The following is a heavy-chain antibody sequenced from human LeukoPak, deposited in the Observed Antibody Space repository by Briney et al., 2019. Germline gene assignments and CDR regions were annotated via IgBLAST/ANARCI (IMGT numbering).Heavy chain of an antibody. CDR2: ISISSSYI. CDR3: ARDDENYGSGSYYNVFSY. J-gene: IGHJ4*02. V-gene: IGHV3-21*01. D-gene: IGHD3-10*01. CDR1: GFTFSSDS. Sequence: GGSLRLSCAASGFTFSSDSMTWVRQAPGKGLEWVSSISISSSYIYYADSVKGRFTISRDNAKNSLYLQMNSLRAEDTAVYYCARDDENYGSGSYYNVFSYWGQGTLVTVSS.